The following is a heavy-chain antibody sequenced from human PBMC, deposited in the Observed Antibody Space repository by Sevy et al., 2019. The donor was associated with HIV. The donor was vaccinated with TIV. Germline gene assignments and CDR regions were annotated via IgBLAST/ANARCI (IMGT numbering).Heavy chain of an antibody. D-gene: IGHD2-21*01. J-gene: IGHJ6*02. V-gene: IGHV3-49*03. CDR1: GFTFGDYA. Sequence: GGSLRLSCTGSGFTFGDYAVSWLRQAPGKGLEWVGFIRSKTYGGTTEYAASVKGRFTISREKSKSIAYLQMNSLKTEDTAVYYCTRVQGTISAYFYFGMDVWGQGTTVTVSS. CDR2: IRSKTYGGTT. CDR3: TRVQGTISAYFYFGMDV.